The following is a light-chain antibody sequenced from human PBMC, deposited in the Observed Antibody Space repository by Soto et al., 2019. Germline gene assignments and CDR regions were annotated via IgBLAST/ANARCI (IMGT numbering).Light chain of an antibody. CDR2: GAS. CDR3: QQYGNSLPWT. Sequence: EIVLTQSPGTLSLSPGERATLSCRASQSVSNNYLGWYQQKPGQAPRLLFYGASRRATGIPDRFSGSGSGTDFTLTISGLEAEDFAVYYCQQYGNSLPWTFGQGTKVEIK. V-gene: IGKV3-20*01. CDR1: QSVSNNY. J-gene: IGKJ1*01.